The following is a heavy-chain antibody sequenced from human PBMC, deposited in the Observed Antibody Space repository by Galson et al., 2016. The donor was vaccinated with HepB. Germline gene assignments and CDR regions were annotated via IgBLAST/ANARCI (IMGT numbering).Heavy chain of an antibody. J-gene: IGHJ4*02. D-gene: IGHD3-3*01. CDR2: ISGTGGTT. Sequence: SLRLSCAASGFTFSNYAMSWVRQAPGKGLEWVSGISGTGGTTYYADSVKGRFTISRDNSKNTLYPRMNSLRAEDTAVYFCAKGDDFWRGYYGGLWGQGTLVTVSS. CDR1: GFTFSNYA. V-gene: IGHV3-23*01. CDR3: AKGDDFWRGYYGGL.